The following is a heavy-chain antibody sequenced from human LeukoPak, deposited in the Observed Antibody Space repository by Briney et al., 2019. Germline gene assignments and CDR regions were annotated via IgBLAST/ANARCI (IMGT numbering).Heavy chain of an antibody. J-gene: IGHJ4*02. V-gene: IGHV3-7*02. D-gene: IGHD2-2*01. CDR2: ISPDGSGE. CDR3: SGRDSSRNPWAY. Sequence: GGSLRLSCAASGFSFTTYWVNWVRQGPGGRLEWVANISPDGSGEYYRDSVRGRFSISRDNAKESLYLQMNNVRADDSGIYYCSGRDSSRNPWAYWGQGTQVSVS. CDR1: GFSFTTYW.